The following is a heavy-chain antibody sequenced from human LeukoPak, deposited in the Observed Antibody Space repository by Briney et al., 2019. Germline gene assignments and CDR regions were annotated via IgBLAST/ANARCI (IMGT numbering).Heavy chain of an antibody. Sequence: GASVNVSCNASGGTFSSYAISWVRQAPGQGLEWLGIINPNGDRTNYAQTFQGRVTMTRDTSTTTVYMELSSLRSEDTAVYYCARDMSTRVTPISYAFDVWGQGTMVTVSS. J-gene: IGHJ3*01. CDR1: GGTFSSYA. CDR3: ARDMSTRVTPISYAFDV. V-gene: IGHV1-46*01. D-gene: IGHD4-23*01. CDR2: INPNGDRT.